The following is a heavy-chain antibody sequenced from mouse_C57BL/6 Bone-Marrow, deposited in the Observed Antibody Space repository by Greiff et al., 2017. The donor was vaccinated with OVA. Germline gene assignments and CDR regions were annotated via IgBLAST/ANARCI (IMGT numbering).Heavy chain of an antibody. V-gene: IGHV5-15*01. Sequence: EVQLVESGGGLVQPGGSLKLSCAASGFTFSDYGMAWVRQAPRKGPEWVAFISNLAYSIYYADTVTGRFTISRENAKNTLYLEMSSLRSEDTAMYYCARQAYYAMDDWGQGTSVTVSS. CDR1: GFTFSDYG. CDR2: ISNLAYSI. CDR3: ARQAYYAMDD. J-gene: IGHJ4*01.